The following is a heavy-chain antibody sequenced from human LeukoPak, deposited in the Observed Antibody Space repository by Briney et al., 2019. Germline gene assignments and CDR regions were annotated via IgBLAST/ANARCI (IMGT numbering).Heavy chain of an antibody. V-gene: IGHV5-51*01. D-gene: IGHD3-10*01. CDR1: GYSFSSYW. Sequence: GESLKISCQASGYSFSSYWIGWVRQMPGKGLEWMGIIYPGDSDTRYSPSFQGQVTISADKSISTAYPQWSSLKASDTAMYYCARHGVYYYGSGSPFDYWGQGTLVTVSS. CDR3: ARHGVYYYGSGSPFDY. J-gene: IGHJ4*02. CDR2: IYPGDSDT.